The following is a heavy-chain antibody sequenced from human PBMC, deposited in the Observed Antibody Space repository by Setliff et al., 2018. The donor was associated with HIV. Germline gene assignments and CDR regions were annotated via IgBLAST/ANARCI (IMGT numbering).Heavy chain of an antibody. CDR1: GGSISSGSYY. J-gene: IGHJ6*02. V-gene: IGHV4-31*03. CDR2: IFYGGST. CDR3: AREQATYNGYNWDYYGTDL. D-gene: IGHD5-12*01. Sequence: SETLSLTCSVSGGSISSGSYYWSWIRQHAGKGLEWIGYIFYGGSTTYNPYLKIRLTRSRDTSKNRFSLKLKSVSAADTGVYYCAREQATYNGYNWDYYGTDLWGQGTTVTVSS.